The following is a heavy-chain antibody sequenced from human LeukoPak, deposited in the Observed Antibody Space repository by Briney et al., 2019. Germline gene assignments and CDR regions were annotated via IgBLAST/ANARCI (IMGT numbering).Heavy chain of an antibody. CDR2: ISYSGSN. D-gene: IGHD3-10*01. CDR1: GGSISSYF. V-gene: IGHV4-59*01. CDR3: ARYKGSGTLDY. Sequence: SETLSLTCAVSGGSISSYFWSWIRQPPGKGLEWIAYISYSGSNNYNPSLKSRVTISVDTSKNHFSLKLRTVTDADTAVYYCARYKGSGTLDYWGQGTLVTVSS. J-gene: IGHJ4*02.